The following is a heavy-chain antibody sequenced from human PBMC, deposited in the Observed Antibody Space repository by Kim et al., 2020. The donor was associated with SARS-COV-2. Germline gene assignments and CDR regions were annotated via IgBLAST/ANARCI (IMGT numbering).Heavy chain of an antibody. Sequence: AQKFQGRVTITADESTSTAYMELSSLRSEDTAVYYCARDAGYSSSWSFDPWGQGTLVTVSS. D-gene: IGHD6-13*01. V-gene: IGHV1-69*01. J-gene: IGHJ5*02. CDR3: ARDAGYSSSWSFDP.